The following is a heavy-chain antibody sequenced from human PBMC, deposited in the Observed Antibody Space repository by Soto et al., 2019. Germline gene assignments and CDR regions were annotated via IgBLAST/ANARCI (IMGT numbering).Heavy chain of an antibody. CDR2: IYYSGST. Sequence: SETLSLTCTVSGGSISSGGYYWSWIRQHPGKGLEDIGYIYYSGSTYYNPSLKSRTAMSVDKSKNQFSLKLSSVTAADTAVYYCARLDCSGGACYSWQGSFDYWGQGTLVTVSS. V-gene: IGHV4-31*03. CDR3: ARLDCSGGACYSWQGSFDY. CDR1: GGSISSGGYY. D-gene: IGHD2-15*01. J-gene: IGHJ4*02.